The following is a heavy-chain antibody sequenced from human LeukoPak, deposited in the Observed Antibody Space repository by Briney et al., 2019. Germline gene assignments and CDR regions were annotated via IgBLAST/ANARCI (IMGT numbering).Heavy chain of an antibody. CDR2: IIPIFGTA. J-gene: IGHJ3*02. Sequence: SVKVSCKASGGTFSSYAIGWVRQAPGQGLEWMGGIIPIFGTANYAQKFQGRVTITADESTSTAYMELSSLRSEDTAVYYCARAGTTVATEGFYAFDIWGQGTMVTVSS. CDR1: GGTFSSYA. D-gene: IGHD4-23*01. CDR3: ARAGTTVATEGFYAFDI. V-gene: IGHV1-69*13.